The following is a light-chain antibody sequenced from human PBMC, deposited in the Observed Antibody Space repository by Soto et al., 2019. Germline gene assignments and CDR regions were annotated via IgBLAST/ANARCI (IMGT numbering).Light chain of an antibody. J-gene: IGLJ2*01. CDR1: GSNIGSNY. CDR3: AAWDDSLSGVV. Sequence: QSVLTQPPSASGTPGQGVTISCSGSGSNIGSNYVYWYQQLPGTAPILLIYRNNQRPSGVPDRFSGSKSGTSASLAISGLRSEDEADYYCAAWDDSLSGVVFGGGTKLTVL. V-gene: IGLV1-47*01. CDR2: RNN.